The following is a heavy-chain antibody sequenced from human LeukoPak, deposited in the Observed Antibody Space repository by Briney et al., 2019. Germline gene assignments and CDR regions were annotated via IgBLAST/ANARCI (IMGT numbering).Heavy chain of an antibody. CDR1: GGPISSGGYY. CDR3: ASSGMTTVTSWFDP. D-gene: IGHD4-17*01. J-gene: IGHJ5*02. CDR2: IYYSGST. Sequence: SQTLSLTCTVSGGPISSGGYYWSWIRQHPGKGLEWIGYIYYSGSTYYNPSLKSRVTISVDTSKNQFSLKLSSVTAADTAVYYCASSGMTTVTSWFDPWGQGTLVTVSS. V-gene: IGHV4-31*03.